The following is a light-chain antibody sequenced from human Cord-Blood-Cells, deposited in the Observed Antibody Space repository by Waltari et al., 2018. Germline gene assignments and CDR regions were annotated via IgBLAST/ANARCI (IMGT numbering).Light chain of an antibody. CDR1: SSDVGGYNY. J-gene: IGLJ2*01. Sequence: QSALTQPASVSGSPGQSITISCTGTSSDVGGYNYVSWYHQHPGKAPKLMIYDVSNRPSGFSNRFSGSKSGTSASLAIPGLQAEEEADYYCQSYDSSLSGYVVFGGGTKLTVL. CDR3: QSYDSSLSGYVV. V-gene: IGLV2-14*01. CDR2: DVS.